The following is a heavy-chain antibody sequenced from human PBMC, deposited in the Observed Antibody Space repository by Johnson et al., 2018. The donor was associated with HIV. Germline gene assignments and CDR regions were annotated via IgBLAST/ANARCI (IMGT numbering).Heavy chain of an antibody. J-gene: IGHJ3*01. D-gene: IGHD4-23*01. CDR1: GFTFSNYA. V-gene: IGHV3-30-3*01. CDR2: LSYEATNK. CDR3: ARGTWRTVVTSPDAFDF. Sequence: QVQLVESGGGVVQPGRSLRISCAASGFTFSNYAMHWVRQAPGKGLEWVAVLSYEATNKLYADSVKGRFTISRDNSKSTLILQMNGLKDEDTAIYYCARGTWRTVVTSPDAFDFWGQGTMVTVSS.